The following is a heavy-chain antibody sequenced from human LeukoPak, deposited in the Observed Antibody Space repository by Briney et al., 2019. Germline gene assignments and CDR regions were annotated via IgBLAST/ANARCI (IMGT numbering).Heavy chain of an antibody. D-gene: IGHD1-26*01. J-gene: IGHJ4*02. V-gene: IGHV4-59*01. CDR3: ARTKGGSYSIDY. CDR2: IYYSGST. Sequence: PSETLSLTCTVSGGSISSYYWSWIRQPPGKGLEWIGYIYYSGSTNYNPSLKSRVTISVDTSKNQFSLKLSSVTAADTAVYYCARTKGGSYSIDYWGQGTLVTVS. CDR1: GGSISSYY.